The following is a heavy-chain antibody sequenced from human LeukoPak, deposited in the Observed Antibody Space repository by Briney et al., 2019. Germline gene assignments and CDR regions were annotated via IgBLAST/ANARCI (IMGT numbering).Heavy chain of an antibody. Sequence: GGSLRLSRAASGFTFSSYAMSWVRQAPGKGLEWVSAISGSGGSTYYADSVKGRFTISRDNSTNTLYLQMNSLRAEDTAVYYCAKDHRPGIAAAGTGGFDYWGQGTLVTVSS. CDR1: GFTFSSYA. CDR3: AKDHRPGIAAAGTGGFDY. V-gene: IGHV3-23*01. CDR2: ISGSGGST. D-gene: IGHD6-13*01. J-gene: IGHJ4*02.